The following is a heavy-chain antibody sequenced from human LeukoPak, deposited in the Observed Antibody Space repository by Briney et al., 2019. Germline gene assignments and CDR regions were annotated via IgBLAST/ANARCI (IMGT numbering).Heavy chain of an antibody. CDR1: GFTFDEYD. D-gene: IGHD6-13*01. J-gene: IGHJ4*02. Sequence: PGRSLRLSCAASGFTFDEYDMHWVRQAPGKGLEWVSGINWNSGDKGYADSVKGRFTISRDNAQDSLYLQMNSLRPEETAFDYCAKLGRAAGSDYGGQGTLVTVSS. CDR3: AKLGRAAGSDY. CDR2: INWNSGDK. V-gene: IGHV3-9*01.